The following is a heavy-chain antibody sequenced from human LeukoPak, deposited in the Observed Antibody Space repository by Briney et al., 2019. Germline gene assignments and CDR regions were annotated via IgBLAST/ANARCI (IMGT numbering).Heavy chain of an antibody. CDR3: ARQLSGWYDADPY. D-gene: IGHD6-19*01. CDR1: GFTFSSYR. J-gene: IGHJ4*02. V-gene: IGHV3-7*05. Sequence: PGGSLRLSCAASGFTFSSYRMSWVRPAPGQGLEWVANIKEDGSRNHYVDSVKGRFTISRDNAKNSLYLQMSSLRAEDRAVYYCARQLSGWYDADPYWGQGTLVTVSS. CDR2: IKEDGSRN.